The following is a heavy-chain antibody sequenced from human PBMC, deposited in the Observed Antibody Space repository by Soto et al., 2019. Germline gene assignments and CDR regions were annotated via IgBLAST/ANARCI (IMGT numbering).Heavy chain of an antibody. V-gene: IGHV3-30*18. Sequence: QVQLVESGGGVVQPGRSLRLSCAASGFTFSSYGMHWVRQAPGKGLEWVAVISYDGSNKYYADSVKGRFTISRDNSKNTLYLQMNSLRAEDTAVYYCAKDLYYYDSSGSPDAFDIWGQGTMVTVSS. CDR3: AKDLYYYDSSGSPDAFDI. CDR1: GFTFSSYG. CDR2: ISYDGSNK. D-gene: IGHD3-22*01. J-gene: IGHJ3*02.